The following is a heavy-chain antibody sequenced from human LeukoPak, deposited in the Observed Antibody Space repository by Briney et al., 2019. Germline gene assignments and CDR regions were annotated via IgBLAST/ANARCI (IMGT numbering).Heavy chain of an antibody. V-gene: IGHV4-39*07. J-gene: IGHJ5*02. CDR3: AREPDA. CDR2: VHHTGRA. Sequence: SETLSLTCTVSGDSISGSNYHWGWIRQPPGKGLEWLGTVHHTGRAFYNPSLRGRTTVLVDTSKNQFSLKLTSVTAADTAVYYCAREPDAWGQGTLVTVSS. CDR1: GDSISGSNYH.